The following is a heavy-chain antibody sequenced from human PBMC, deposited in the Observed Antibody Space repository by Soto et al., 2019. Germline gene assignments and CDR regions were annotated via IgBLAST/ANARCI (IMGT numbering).Heavy chain of an antibody. CDR1: GFTFSSYW. V-gene: IGHV3-74*01. Sequence: EVQLVESGGGLVQPGGFLRLSCAASGFTFSSYWMHWVRQAPGKGLVWVSRINSDGSSTSYADSVKCRFTISRDNAKNTLYLQMKSLRAEDTAVYYCVRTSLVVAAATREDYWGQGTLVTVSS. D-gene: IGHD2-15*01. CDR3: VRTSLVVAAATREDY. J-gene: IGHJ4*02. CDR2: INSDGSST.